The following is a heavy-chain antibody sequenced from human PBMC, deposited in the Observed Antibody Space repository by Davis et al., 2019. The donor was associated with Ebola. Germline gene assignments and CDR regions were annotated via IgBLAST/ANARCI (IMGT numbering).Heavy chain of an antibody. CDR2: LHSDGST. CDR1: GFSVSKKC. J-gene: IGHJ4*02. CDR3: AKDVAYSSGWYPYYFDY. V-gene: IGHV3-53*01. D-gene: IGHD6-19*01. Sequence: GGSLRLSCAASGFSVSKKCMGWVRQAPGKGLEWVSTLHSDGSTYYADSVKGRFTISRDNSKNTLYLQMNSLRAEDTAVYYCAKDVAYSSGWYPYYFDYWGQGTLVTVSS.